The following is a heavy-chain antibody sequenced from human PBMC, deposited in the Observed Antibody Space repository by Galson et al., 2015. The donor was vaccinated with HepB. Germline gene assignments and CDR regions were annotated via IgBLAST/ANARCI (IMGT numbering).Heavy chain of an antibody. J-gene: IGHJ3*02. CDR1: GYSFTSYW. V-gene: IGHV5-10-1*01. CDR3: ARQLVIAAAGPDDAFDI. D-gene: IGHD6-13*01. Sequence: QSGAEVKKPGESLRISCKGSGYSFTSYWISWVRQMPGKGLEWMGRIDPSDSYTNYSPSFQGHVTISADKSISTAYLQWSSLKASDTAMYYCARQLVIAAAGPDDAFDIWGQGTMVTVSS. CDR2: IDPSDSYT.